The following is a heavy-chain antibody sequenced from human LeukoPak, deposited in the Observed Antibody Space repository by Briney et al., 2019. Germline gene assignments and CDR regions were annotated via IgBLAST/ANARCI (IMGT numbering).Heavy chain of an antibody. Sequence: SETLSLTCTVSGVSISSSSYYWGWIRQPPGKGLEWIGSIYYSGSTYYNPSLKSRVTISVDTSKNQFSLKLSSVTAADTAVYYCARHGHITGWFDPWGQGTLVTVSS. J-gene: IGHJ5*02. CDR1: GVSISSSSYY. CDR3: ARHGHITGWFDP. D-gene: IGHD2-21*01. V-gene: IGHV4-39*01. CDR2: IYYSGST.